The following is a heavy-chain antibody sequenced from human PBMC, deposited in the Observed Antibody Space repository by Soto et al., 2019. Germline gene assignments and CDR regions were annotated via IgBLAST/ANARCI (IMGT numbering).Heavy chain of an antibody. CDR1: GFTFSSYA. CDR2: ISGSGGST. V-gene: IGHV3-23*01. CDR3: AKGPDTATPLTSYYFDY. D-gene: IGHD5-18*01. J-gene: IGHJ4*01. Sequence: PGGSLRLSCAASGFTFSSYAMSWVRQAPGKGLEWVSAISGSGGSTYYADSVKGRFTISRDNSKNTLYLQMNSLRAEDTAVYYCAKGPDTATPLTSYYFDYWGHGTLVTVSS.